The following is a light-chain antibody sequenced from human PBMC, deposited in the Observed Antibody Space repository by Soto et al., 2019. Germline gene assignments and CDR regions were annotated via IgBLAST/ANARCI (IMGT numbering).Light chain of an antibody. V-gene: IGKV3-20*01. J-gene: IGKJ4*01. CDR1: QSVSNNY. Sequence: EIVLTQSPGTLSLSPGERATLSCRASQSVSNNYLAWYQQKPGQAPRLLIYDASSRATGIPDRFSGGGSGTDLTRTISRLEPEVFAVDYCQKFRSSPLTFGGGTK. CDR2: DAS. CDR3: QKFRSSPLT.